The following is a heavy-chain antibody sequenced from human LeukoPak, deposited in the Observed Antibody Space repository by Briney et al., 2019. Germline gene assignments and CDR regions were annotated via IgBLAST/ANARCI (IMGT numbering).Heavy chain of an antibody. V-gene: IGHV3-30*04. CDR1: GFTFSSYA. CDR3: ARNFNHFDC. CDR2: ISYDGRNK. J-gene: IGHJ4*02. D-gene: IGHD1-14*01. Sequence: PGGSLRLSCAASGFTFSSYAMNWVRQAPGKGLEWVAVISYDGRNKYYTDSVKGRFPISRDNSKNTLYLQMNSLRAEDTAVYYCARNFNHFDCWGQGTLVTVSS.